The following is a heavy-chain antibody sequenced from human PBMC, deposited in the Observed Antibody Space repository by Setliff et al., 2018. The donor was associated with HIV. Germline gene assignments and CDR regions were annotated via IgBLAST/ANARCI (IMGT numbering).Heavy chain of an antibody. CDR3: AREGTYSGTYWVRRVASFDI. CDR1: GASISSPIYY. D-gene: IGHD1-26*01. V-gene: IGHV4-39*07. J-gene: IGHJ3*02. Sequence: SETLSLTCSVSGASISSPIYYWGWIRQAPGKGLEWIGNIYYNGNTNYKPSLQSRVTISVDTSKNQFSLKLSSVTAADTAVYYCAREGTYSGTYWVRRVASFDIWGQGTMVTVSS. CDR2: IYYNGNT.